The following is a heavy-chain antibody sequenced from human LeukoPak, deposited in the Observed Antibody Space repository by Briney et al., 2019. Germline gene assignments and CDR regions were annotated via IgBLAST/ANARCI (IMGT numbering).Heavy chain of an antibody. CDR2: S. V-gene: IGHV4-39*07. D-gene: IGHD3-10*01. Sequence: SETLSLTCTVSGGSITAGDYHWGWIHQPPGTGLHWIATSWQGASLNSRVAISLDTSKNQFSLRLTSVTAADTAVYYCARVFGSYQEAMDVWGPGITVTVSS. CDR3: ARVFGSYQEAMDV. CDR1: GGSITAGDYH. J-gene: IGHJ6*02.